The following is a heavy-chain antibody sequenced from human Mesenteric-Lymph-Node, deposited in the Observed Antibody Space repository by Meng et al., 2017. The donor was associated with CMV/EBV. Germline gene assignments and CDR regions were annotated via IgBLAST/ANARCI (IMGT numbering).Heavy chain of an antibody. CDR2: MSSSGTTI. V-gene: IGHV3-11*01. D-gene: IGHD3-10*01. CDR1: GFTFSDHY. J-gene: IGHJ6*02. Sequence: GESLKISCAASGFTFSDHYMTWIRQAPGKGLEWVAYMSSSGTTIYYAESVKGRFTISRNNAKNSLYLQMNSLRAEDTAVYYCARDGVYYYYYGMDVWGQGTTVTVSS. CDR3: ARDGVYYYYYGMDV.